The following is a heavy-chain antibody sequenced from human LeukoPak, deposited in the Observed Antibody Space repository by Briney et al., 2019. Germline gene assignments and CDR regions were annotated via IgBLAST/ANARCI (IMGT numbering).Heavy chain of an antibody. J-gene: IGHJ4*02. CDR3: AKDRRSSSWSGTPLDY. Sequence: GGSLRLSCAASGFTFSSYGMHWVRQAPGKGLEWVAFIRGDGSNKYYADSVKGRFTISRDNSKNTLYLQMNSLRAEDTAVYYCAKDRRSSSWSGTPLDYWGQGTLVTVSS. CDR2: IRGDGSNK. D-gene: IGHD6-13*01. V-gene: IGHV3-30*02. CDR1: GFTFSSYG.